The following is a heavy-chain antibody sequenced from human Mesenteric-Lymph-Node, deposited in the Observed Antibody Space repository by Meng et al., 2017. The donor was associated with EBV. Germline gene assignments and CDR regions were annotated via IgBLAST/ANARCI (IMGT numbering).Heavy chain of an antibody. J-gene: IGHJ4*02. V-gene: IGHV4-39*01. CDR2: IYYRGST. CDR1: GPSVGSGSFY. D-gene: IGHD4-11*01. Sequence: LQELGAGVVRPSETVSLTCLVSGPSVGSGSFYWGWIRQPPGKGLEWIVSIYYRGSTYYNPSLRSRVTISVDTSKNHFSLKLSSVTAADTAMYYCVSYDYGNYVSFDSWGQGILVTVSS. CDR3: VSYDYGNYVSFDS.